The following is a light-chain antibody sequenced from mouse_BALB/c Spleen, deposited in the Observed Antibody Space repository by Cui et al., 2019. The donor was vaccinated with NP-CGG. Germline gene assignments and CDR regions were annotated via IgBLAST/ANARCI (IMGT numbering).Light chain of an antibody. V-gene: IGLV1*01. Sequence: QAVVTQASALTTSPGETVTLTCRSSTGAVTTSNYANWVQEKPVHLFTGLIGGTNNRVPGVPARFSGSLIGGKAALTITGAQTEDEAIYFCALWYSNHWVFGGGTKLTVL. CDR2: GTN. CDR3: ALWYSNHWV. J-gene: IGLJ1*01. CDR1: TGAVTTSNY.